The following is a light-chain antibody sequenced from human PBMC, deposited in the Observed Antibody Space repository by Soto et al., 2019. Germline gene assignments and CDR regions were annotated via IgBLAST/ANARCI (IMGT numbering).Light chain of an antibody. CDR2: EVS. J-gene: IGLJ3*02. V-gene: IGLV2-14*01. CDR1: SSDVGGYNY. CDR3: SSYTSSSTRV. Sequence: QSALTQPASVSGSPGQSITISCTGTSSDVGGYNYVSWYQQHPGKAPKLMIYEVSNRPSGVSHRFSGSKSGNTASLTISGLQGEDEADYSCSSYTSSSTRVFGGGTKLTVL.